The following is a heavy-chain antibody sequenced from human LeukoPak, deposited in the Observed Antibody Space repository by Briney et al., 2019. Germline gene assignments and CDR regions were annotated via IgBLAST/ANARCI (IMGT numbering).Heavy chain of an antibody. Sequence: SETLSLTCTVSGGSISSGDYYWSWIRQPPGKGLEWIGYIYYSGSTNYNPSLKSRVTISVDTSKNQFSLKLSSVTAADTAVYYCARDYGSGWSQGYFDLWGRGTLVTVSS. J-gene: IGHJ2*01. V-gene: IGHV4-61*08. D-gene: IGHD6-19*01. CDR1: GGSISSGDYY. CDR2: IYYSGST. CDR3: ARDYGSGWSQGYFDL.